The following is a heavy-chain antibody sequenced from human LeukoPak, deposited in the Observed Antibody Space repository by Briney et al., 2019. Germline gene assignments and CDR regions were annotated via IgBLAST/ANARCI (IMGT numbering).Heavy chain of an antibody. D-gene: IGHD3-10*01. V-gene: IGHV3-23*01. CDR1: GFTFNNYA. CDR3: AKTYGSGRRDVFDV. CDR2: IGGSGGST. J-gene: IGHJ3*01. Sequence: GRSLRLSCAASGFTFNNYAMSWVRQAPGKGLEWVSAIGGSGGSTSYADSVKGRFTISRDNSKNTLSLQMNSLRAEDTAIYYCAKTYGSGRRDVFDVWGEGTMVSVS.